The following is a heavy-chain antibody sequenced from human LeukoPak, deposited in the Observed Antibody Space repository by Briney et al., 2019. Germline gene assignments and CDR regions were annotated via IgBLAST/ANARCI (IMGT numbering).Heavy chain of an antibody. V-gene: IGHV3-30*04. Sequence: GGSLRLSCAASGVTLSPYAVHWVRQAPGKGLEWVGVISYDGSNTYYADSVKGRFTISRDNSKNTLYLQMNSLRVEDTAVYYCARGNNDYVYLSVIDYWGQGTLVTVSS. D-gene: IGHD4-17*01. CDR1: GVTLSPYA. CDR3: ARGNNDYVYLSVIDY. CDR2: ISYDGSNT. J-gene: IGHJ4*02.